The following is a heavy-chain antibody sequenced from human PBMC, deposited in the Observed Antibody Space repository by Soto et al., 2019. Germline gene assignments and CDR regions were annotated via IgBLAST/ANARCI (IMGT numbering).Heavy chain of an antibody. Sequence: QVQLVESGGGVVQPGRSLRLSCAASGFSFSSYAMHWVRQAPGKGLEWVAVISSDGSNKDYADSVKGRFTISRDNSRNTRYLQMHSLRAEDTAVFYCARGRYYDTSPAYSQHWGQGTLVNVSS. CDR1: GFSFSSYA. CDR3: ARGRYYDTSPAYSQH. J-gene: IGHJ1*01. D-gene: IGHD3-22*01. CDR2: ISSDGSNK. V-gene: IGHV3-30-3*01.